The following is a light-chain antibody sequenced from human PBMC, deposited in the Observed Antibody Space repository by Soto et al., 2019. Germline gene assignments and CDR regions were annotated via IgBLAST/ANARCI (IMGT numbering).Light chain of an antibody. CDR3: QQYETYPLT. Sequence: DIQMTQSPSTLSASVGDRVTITCRASQSINNWLAWYQQKPGKAPKLLIYKASSLESGFPSRFSGSGSGTEFTLTISSLQPDDFATYYGQQYETYPLTFGGGTKVEIK. CDR2: KAS. CDR1: QSINNW. J-gene: IGKJ4*01. V-gene: IGKV1-5*03.